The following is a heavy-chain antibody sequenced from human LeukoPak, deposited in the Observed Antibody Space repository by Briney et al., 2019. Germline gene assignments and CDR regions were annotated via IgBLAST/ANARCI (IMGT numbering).Heavy chain of an antibody. Sequence: GGSLRLSCAASGFTFSPYSMNWVRQAPGKGLEWVSSISSSSSYAYYADSVKGRFTISRDNAKNPLYLQMNSLRAEDTAVYYCARDNYVWGSYRYDYFDYWGQGTLVTVSS. J-gene: IGHJ4*02. D-gene: IGHD3-16*02. CDR1: GFTFSPYS. CDR3: ARDNYVWGSYRYDYFDY. CDR2: ISSSSSYA. V-gene: IGHV3-21*01.